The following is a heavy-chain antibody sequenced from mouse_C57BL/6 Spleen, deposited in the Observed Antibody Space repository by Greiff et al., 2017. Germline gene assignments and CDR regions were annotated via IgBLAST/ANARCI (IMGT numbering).Heavy chain of an antibody. CDR2: IDPETGGT. D-gene: IGHD1-1*01. Sequence: VQLQQSGAELVRPGASVTLSCKASGYTFTDYEMHWVKQTPVHGLEWIGAIDPETGGTAYNQKFQGKAILTADKSSSTAYMELRSLTSEDSAVYYCTNRYYGSSHWGQGTTLTVSS. J-gene: IGHJ2*01. CDR1: GYTFTDYE. V-gene: IGHV1-15*01. CDR3: TNRYYGSSH.